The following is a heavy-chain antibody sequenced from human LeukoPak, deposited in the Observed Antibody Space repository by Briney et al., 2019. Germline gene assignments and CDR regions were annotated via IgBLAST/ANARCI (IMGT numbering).Heavy chain of an antibody. V-gene: IGHV4-30-2*01. D-gene: IGHD6-19*01. CDR2: IYHSGST. J-gene: IGHJ4*02. CDR3: ARWATAGTFDY. CDR1: GGSISSGGYS. Sequence: PSETLSLTCAVSGGSISSGGYSWSWIRQPPGKGLEWIGYIYHSGSTYYNPSLKSRVTISVDRSRNQFSLKLSSVTAADTAVYYCARWATAGTFDYWGQGTLVTVSS.